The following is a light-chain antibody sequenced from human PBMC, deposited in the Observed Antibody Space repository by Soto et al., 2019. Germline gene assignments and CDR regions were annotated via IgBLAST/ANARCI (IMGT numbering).Light chain of an antibody. J-gene: IGLJ1*01. CDR1: SSDVGGYNS. CDR2: DVT. V-gene: IGLV2-14*01. Sequence: QSALTQPASVSGSPGQSITISCTGTSSDVGGYNSVSWYRQDPGKAPKLMIYDVTNRPSVVSNRFSGSKSGNTASLTISGLQAEDEADYYCSSFTSDITYVFGTGTKVTVL. CDR3: SSFTSDITYV.